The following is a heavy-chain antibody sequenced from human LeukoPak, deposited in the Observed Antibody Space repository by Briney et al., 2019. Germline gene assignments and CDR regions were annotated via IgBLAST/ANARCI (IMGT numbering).Heavy chain of an antibody. V-gene: IGHV3-30-3*01. CDR1: GCTFSSYA. Sequence: GGSLRLSCAASGCTFSSYAMHWVRQAPGKGLEWVAVISYDGSNKYYADSVKGRFTISRDNSKNTLYLQMNSLRAEDTAVYYCARGYCSSTSCYVSYYYYYGMDVWGQGTTVTVSS. CDR2: ISYDGSNK. CDR3: ARGYCSSTSCYVSYYYYYGMDV. D-gene: IGHD2-2*01. J-gene: IGHJ6*02.